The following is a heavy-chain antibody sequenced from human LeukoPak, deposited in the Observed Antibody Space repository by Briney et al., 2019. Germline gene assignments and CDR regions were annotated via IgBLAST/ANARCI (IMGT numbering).Heavy chain of an antibody. CDR1: GFTFSTYA. CDR3: AKFANGYYGTFFDY. J-gene: IGHJ4*02. Sequence: GGSLRLSCVASGFTFSTYAMSWVRQAPGKGLEWVSGISDSGDNIYDADSVKGRFTISRDNSRGTLYLQMDSLRGDDTAVYYCAKFANGYYGTFFDYWGQGFLVAVSS. D-gene: IGHD3-3*01. V-gene: IGHV3-23*01. CDR2: ISDSGDNI.